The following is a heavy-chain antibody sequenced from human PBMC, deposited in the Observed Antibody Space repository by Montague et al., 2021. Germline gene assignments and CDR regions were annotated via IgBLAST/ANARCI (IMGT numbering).Heavy chain of an antibody. Sequence: SETLSLTCTVSGGSISSFYWSWIRQPPEKGLELIAYIYYSGGAGGITNYNPSLTSRVTISVDSSKNQLSLQLTSVTTADTGVYYCARGRGNSYVSFDSWGQGTLISVSS. D-gene: IGHD5-18*01. CDR2: IYYSGGAGGIT. CDR1: GGSISSFY. J-gene: IGHJ4*02. V-gene: IGHV4-59*13. CDR3: ARGRGNSYVSFDS.